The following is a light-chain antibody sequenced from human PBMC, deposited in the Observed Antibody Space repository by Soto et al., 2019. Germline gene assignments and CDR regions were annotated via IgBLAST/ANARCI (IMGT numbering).Light chain of an antibody. CDR3: QQYDDFPHT. J-gene: IGKJ2*01. Sequence: DIQMTQSPSSLSASVGDRVTITCQASQVISNSLNWFQQKPGKAPKLLIYDASTLETGVPSRFSGSGSGTDFTFTIRSLQPEDLATYYCQQYDDFPHTFGQGTKLEIK. CDR1: QVISNS. V-gene: IGKV1-33*01. CDR2: DAS.